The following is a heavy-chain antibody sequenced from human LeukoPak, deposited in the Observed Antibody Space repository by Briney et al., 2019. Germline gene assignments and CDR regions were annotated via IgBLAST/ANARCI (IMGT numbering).Heavy chain of an antibody. CDR2: INKDGGEK. CDR3: AKYTNNPRYWYLDL. J-gene: IGHJ2*01. V-gene: IGHV3-7*01. CDR1: AFTFSSSY. Sequence: GGSLRLSCAASAFTFSSSYMSWVRQAPGKGLEWVANINKDGGEKFYADSVKGRFTISRDNAKNSLYLQLNSLRAEDTAVYFCAKYTNNPRYWYLDLWGRGTLVTVSS. D-gene: IGHD2-2*02.